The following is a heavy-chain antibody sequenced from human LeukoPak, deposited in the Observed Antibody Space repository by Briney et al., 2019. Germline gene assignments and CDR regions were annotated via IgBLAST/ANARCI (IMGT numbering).Heavy chain of an antibody. V-gene: IGHV3-30*02. D-gene: IGHD6-19*01. Sequence: GGSLRLSCAASGIRFSGSGMHWVRQAPGKGLEWVSFIQNHGGDKNYADSVKGRFTVSRDNSQNTVYLQMNTLRPEETAVYYCAREGGVVVAGTFDYWGQGTLVTVSS. CDR3: AREGGVVVAGTFDY. CDR2: IQNHGGDK. J-gene: IGHJ4*02. CDR1: GIRFSGSG.